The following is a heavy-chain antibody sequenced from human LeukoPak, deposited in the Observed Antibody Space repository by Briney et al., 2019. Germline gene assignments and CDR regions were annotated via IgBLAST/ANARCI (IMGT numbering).Heavy chain of an antibody. CDR2: ISSSCSYT. CDR1: GFTFSDYY. Sequence: PGGSLRLSCAASGFTFSDYYMSWIRQAPGKGLEWVSYISSSCSYTNYADSVKGRFTISRDNAKNSLYLQMNSLRAEDTAVYYCAGVYDILTGYYDYWGQGTLVTVSS. D-gene: IGHD3-9*01. CDR3: AGVYDILTGYYDY. J-gene: IGHJ4*02. V-gene: IGHV3-11*06.